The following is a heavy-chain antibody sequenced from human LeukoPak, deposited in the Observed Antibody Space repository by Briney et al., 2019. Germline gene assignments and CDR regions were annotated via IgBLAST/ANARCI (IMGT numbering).Heavy chain of an antibody. CDR3: AKDEYYYDSSGFLNLFDY. CDR1: GFTFSSYA. Sequence: GGSLRLSCAASGFTFSSYAMSWVRQAPGKGLEWVSAISGSGGSTYYADSVKGRFTISRDNSKNTLYLQMNSLRAEDTAVYYCAKDEYYYDSSGFLNLFDYWGQGTLVTVSS. J-gene: IGHJ4*02. CDR2: ISGSGGST. D-gene: IGHD3-22*01. V-gene: IGHV3-23*01.